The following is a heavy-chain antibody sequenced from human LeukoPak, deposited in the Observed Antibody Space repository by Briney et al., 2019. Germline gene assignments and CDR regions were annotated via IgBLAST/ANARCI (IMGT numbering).Heavy chain of an antibody. CDR1: GYTFITYG. V-gene: IGHV1-18*04. D-gene: IGHD3-9*01. CDR3: AREEVDILTGYNWFDP. CDR2: ISPYNGNT. Sequence: ASVKVSCKASGYTFITYGISWVRQAPGQGLEWMGWISPYNGNTKDAQKFQGRVTITADESTSTAYMELSSLRSEDTAVYYCAREEVDILTGYNWFDPWGQGTLVTVSS. J-gene: IGHJ5*02.